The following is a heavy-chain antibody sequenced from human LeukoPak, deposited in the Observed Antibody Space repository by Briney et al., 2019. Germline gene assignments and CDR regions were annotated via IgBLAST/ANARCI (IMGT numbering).Heavy chain of an antibody. CDR3: AREDPDTAMVLYYYYYYGMDV. D-gene: IGHD5-18*01. V-gene: IGHV1-18*01. Sequence: GASVKVSCKASGYTFTSYGISWVRQAPGQGLEWMGWISAYNGNTNYAQKLQGRVTMTPDTSTSTAYMELRSLRSEDTAVYYCAREDPDTAMVLYYYYYYGMDVWGQGTTVTVSS. CDR1: GYTFTSYG. J-gene: IGHJ6*02. CDR2: ISAYNGNT.